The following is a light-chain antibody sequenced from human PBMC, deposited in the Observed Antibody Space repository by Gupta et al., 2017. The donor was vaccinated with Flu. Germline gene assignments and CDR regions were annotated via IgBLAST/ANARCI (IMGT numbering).Light chain of an antibody. CDR1: SDIGGYDY. CDR2: DVT. V-gene: IGLV2-14*03. J-gene: IGLJ2*01. CDR3: SAHTTGSALLVI. Sequence: SDIGGYDYVSWYQQRPGKAPHLLIYDVTNRPSGVSNRFSGSKSGNTASLTISGLQADDEADYYCSAHTTGSALLVIFGGGTKLTV.